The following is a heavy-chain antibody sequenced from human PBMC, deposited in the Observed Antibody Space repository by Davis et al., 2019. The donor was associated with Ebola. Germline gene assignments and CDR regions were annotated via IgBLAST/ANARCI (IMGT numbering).Heavy chain of an antibody. V-gene: IGHV4-59*12. CDR1: GGSISSYY. Sequence: PSETLSLTCTVSGGSISSYYWSWIRQPPGKGLEWIGYIYYSGSTNYNPSLKSRVTISVDTSKNQFSLKLSSVTAADTAVYYCARGRGVSHMDVWGQGTTVTVSS. J-gene: IGHJ6*02. CDR2: IYYSGST. CDR3: ARGRGVSHMDV. D-gene: IGHD3-10*01.